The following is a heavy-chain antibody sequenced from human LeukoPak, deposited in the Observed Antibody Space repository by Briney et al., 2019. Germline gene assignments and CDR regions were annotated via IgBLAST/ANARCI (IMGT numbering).Heavy chain of an antibody. Sequence: GGSLRLSCAASGFNVRSSYMSWVRQAPGKGLEWVSFIYSDNTHYSDSVKGRFTISRDNSKNTLYLQMNSLRAEDTAVYYCARRAGAYSHPYDYWGQGTLVTVSS. J-gene: IGHJ4*02. CDR3: ARRAGAYSHPYDY. CDR2: IYSDNT. V-gene: IGHV3-53*01. CDR1: GFNVRSSY. D-gene: IGHD4/OR15-4a*01.